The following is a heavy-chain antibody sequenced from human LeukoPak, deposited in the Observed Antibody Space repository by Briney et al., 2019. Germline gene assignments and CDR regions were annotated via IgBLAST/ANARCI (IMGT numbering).Heavy chain of an antibody. Sequence: GASVKVSCKASGYTFTSYGISWVGQAPGQGLEWMGWISAYNGNTNYAQKLQGRVTMTTDTSTSTAYMELRSLRSDDTAVYYCARDRRYIVVVPAALDYWGQGTLVTVSS. CDR2: ISAYNGNT. J-gene: IGHJ4*02. V-gene: IGHV1-18*01. CDR1: GYTFTSYG. CDR3: ARDRRYIVVVPAALDY. D-gene: IGHD2-2*01.